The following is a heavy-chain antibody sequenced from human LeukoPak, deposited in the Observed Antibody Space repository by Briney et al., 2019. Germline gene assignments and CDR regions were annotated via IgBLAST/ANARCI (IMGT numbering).Heavy chain of an antibody. CDR3: TTDRTAAAGKAYYFDY. J-gene: IGHJ4*02. CDR1: GFTVSSNY. Sequence: GGSLRLSCEASGFTVSSNYMTWVRQAPGKGLEWVSVIYSGSSTYYADSVKGRFTISRDNSKNTLYLQMNSLKTEDTAVYYCTTDRTAAAGKAYYFDYWGQGTLVTVSS. CDR2: IYSGSST. D-gene: IGHD6-13*01. V-gene: IGHV3-53*01.